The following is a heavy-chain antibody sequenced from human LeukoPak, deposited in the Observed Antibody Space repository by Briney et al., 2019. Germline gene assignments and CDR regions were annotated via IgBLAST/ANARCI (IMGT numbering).Heavy chain of an antibody. J-gene: IGHJ6*03. Sequence: GGSLRLSCAASGFTFSSYSMNWVRQAPGKGLEWVSSISSSSSYIYYADSVKGRFTISRDNAKNSLYLQMNSLRAEDTAVYYCASPYRTTRTLAGILSQYYYMGVWGKGTTVTVSS. CDR1: GFTFSSYS. D-gene: IGHD1-14*01. CDR2: ISSSSSYI. V-gene: IGHV3-21*01. CDR3: ASPYRTTRTLAGILSQYYYMGV.